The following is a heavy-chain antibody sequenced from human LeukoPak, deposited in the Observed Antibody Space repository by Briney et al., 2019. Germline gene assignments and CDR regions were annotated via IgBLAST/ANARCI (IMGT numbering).Heavy chain of an antibody. CDR3: ARVGVDYYDSSGYYYNDY. J-gene: IGHJ4*02. V-gene: IGHV1-8*03. CDR1: GHTFTSYD. D-gene: IGHD3-22*01. CDR2: MNPNSGNT. Sequence: GASVKVSCKASGHTFTSYDINWVRQATGQGLEWMGWMNPNSGNTGYAQKFQGRVTITRNTSISTAYMELSSLRSEDTAVYYCARVGVDYYDSSGYYYNDYWGQGTLVTVSS.